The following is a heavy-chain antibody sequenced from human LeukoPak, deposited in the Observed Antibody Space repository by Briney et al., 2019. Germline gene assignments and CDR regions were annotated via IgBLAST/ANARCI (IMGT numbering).Heavy chain of an antibody. Sequence: GRSLRLSCAASGLTFSSHGMHWVRQAPGKGLEWVAVMRDDESNKYYADSVKGRFTISRDNSKNILYLQMNNLGAEDTAVYYCARGLGGTDPPGIYWGQGTLVTVSS. CDR3: ARGLGGTDPPGIY. CDR2: MRDDESNK. D-gene: IGHD1-26*01. CDR1: GLTFSSHG. J-gene: IGHJ4*02. V-gene: IGHV3-33*01.